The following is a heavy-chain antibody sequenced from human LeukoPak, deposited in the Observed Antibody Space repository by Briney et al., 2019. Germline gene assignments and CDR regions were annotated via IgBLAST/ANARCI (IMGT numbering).Heavy chain of an antibody. Sequence: SETLSLTCAVYGGSFSGYYWSWIRQPPGKGLEWIGEINHSGSTNYNPSLKSRVTISVDTSKNQFSLKLSSVTAADTAVYYCARAGRFGELLGDLPRYYFDYWGQGTLVTVSS. CDR1: GGSFSGYY. V-gene: IGHV4-34*01. CDR2: INHSGST. D-gene: IGHD3-10*01. J-gene: IGHJ4*02. CDR3: ARAGRFGELLGDLPRYYFDY.